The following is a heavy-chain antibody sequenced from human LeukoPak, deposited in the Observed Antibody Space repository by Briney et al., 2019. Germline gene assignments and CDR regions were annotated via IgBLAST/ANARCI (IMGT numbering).Heavy chain of an antibody. CDR3: TRDYPIAVAGNFDY. CDR1: GFTFDDYA. J-gene: IGHJ4*02. D-gene: IGHD6-19*01. Sequence: GGSLRLSCTASGFTFDDYAMSWVRQAPGKGLEWVGFIRSKAYGGTTEYAASVKGRFTISRDDSKSIAYLQMNSLKTEDTAVYYCTRDYPIAVAGNFDYWGQGTLVTVSS. V-gene: IGHV3-49*04. CDR2: IRSKAYGGTT.